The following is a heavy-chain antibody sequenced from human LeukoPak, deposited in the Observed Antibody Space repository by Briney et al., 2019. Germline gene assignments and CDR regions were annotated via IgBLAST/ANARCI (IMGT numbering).Heavy chain of an antibody. V-gene: IGHV3-9*01. CDR2: ISWNSGSI. CDR1: GFTFDDYA. CDR3: AKGGVLRYFDWSEDAFDI. J-gene: IGHJ3*02. D-gene: IGHD3-9*01. Sequence: GGSLRLSCAASGFTFDDYAMHWVRQAPGKGLEWVSGISWNSGSIGYADSVKGRFTISRDNAKNPLYLQMNSLRAEDTALYYCAKGGVLRYFDWSEDAFDIWGQGTMVTVSS.